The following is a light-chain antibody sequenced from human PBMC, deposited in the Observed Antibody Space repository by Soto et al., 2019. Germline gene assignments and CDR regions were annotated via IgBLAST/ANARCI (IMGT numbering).Light chain of an antibody. V-gene: IGLV2-14*03. J-gene: IGLJ2*01. CDR2: DII. Sequence: QSVLTQPASVSGSPGQSITISCTGTSSDIGAFTSVSWYQQHPGKAPKLSIYDIIHRPSGVSDRFSGSKSVNTASLTVSGRQPEDEANYYGSSYSRTTTLVVFGGGTKLTVL. CDR1: SSDIGAFTS. CDR3: SSYSRTTTLVV.